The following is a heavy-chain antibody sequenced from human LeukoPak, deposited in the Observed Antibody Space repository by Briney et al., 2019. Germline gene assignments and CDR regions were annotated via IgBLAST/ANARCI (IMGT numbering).Heavy chain of an antibody. CDR1: GFTLSSYA. V-gene: IGHV3-23*01. CDR3: AKEPRGEGWFEP. D-gene: IGHD3-16*01. Sequence: EGSLRLSCAASGFTLSSYAMSWVRQAPGKGLEWVSAISGSGGSTYYADSVKGRFTISRDNSKNTLYLQMNSLRAEVTAVYYCAKEPRGEGWFEPWGRGTLVSVSS. J-gene: IGHJ5*02. CDR2: ISGSGGST.